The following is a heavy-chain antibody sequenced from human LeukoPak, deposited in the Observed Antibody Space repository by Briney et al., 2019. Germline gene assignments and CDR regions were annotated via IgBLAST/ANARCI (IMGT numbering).Heavy chain of an antibody. D-gene: IGHD3-10*01. V-gene: IGHV4-34*01. CDR3: ARGLYYYGSGSYYNMHTDDAFDI. CDR2: INHSGST. J-gene: IGHJ3*02. Sequence: SETLSLTCAVYGGSFSGYYWSWIRQPPGKGLEWIEEINHSGSTNYNPSLKNRVTISVDTSKNQFSLKLSSVSAADTAVYYCARGLYYYGSGSYYNMHTDDAFDIWGQGTMVTVSS. CDR1: GGSFSGYY.